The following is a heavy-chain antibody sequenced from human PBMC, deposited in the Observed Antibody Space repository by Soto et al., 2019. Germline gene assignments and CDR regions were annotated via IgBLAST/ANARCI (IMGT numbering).Heavy chain of an antibody. CDR2: IYYSGST. CDR1: GGSISSYY. CDR3: AGGSTYYYDSSGYYPPWYFDY. V-gene: IGHV4-59*01. D-gene: IGHD3-22*01. J-gene: IGHJ4*02. Sequence: LSLTCTVSGGSISSYYWSWIRQPPGKGLEWIGYIYYSGSTNYNPSLKSRVTISVDTSKNQFSLKLSSVTAADTAVYYCAGGSTYYYDSSGYYPPWYFDYWGQGTLVTVSS.